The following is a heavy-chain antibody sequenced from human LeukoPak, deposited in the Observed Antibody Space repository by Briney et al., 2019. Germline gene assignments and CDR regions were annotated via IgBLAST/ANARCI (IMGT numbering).Heavy chain of an antibody. CDR2: IYYSGST. V-gene: IGHV4-59*01. CDR3: ARGAGLNWFDP. J-gene: IGHJ5*02. CDR1: GGSISSYY. D-gene: IGHD6-13*01. Sequence: SETLSVTCTVSGGSISSYYWSWIRQSPGKGLEWIGYIYYSGSTTYNPSLKSRVTISVDTSKNHFSLKLSSLTAADTAVYYCARGAGLNWFDPWGQGTLVTVSS.